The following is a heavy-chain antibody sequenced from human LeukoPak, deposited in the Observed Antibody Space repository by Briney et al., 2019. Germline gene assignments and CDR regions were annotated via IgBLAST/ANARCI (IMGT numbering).Heavy chain of an antibody. CDR3: ARLIHCSGGSCHYYFDY. CDR1: GFTFSSYS. V-gene: IGHV3-21*01. CDR2: ISSSSSYI. J-gene: IGHJ4*02. Sequence: KTGGSLRLSCAASGFTFSSYSMNWVRQAPGKGLEWVSSISSSSSYIYYADSVKGRFTISRDNAKNSLYLQMNSLRAEDTAVYYCARLIHCSGGSCHYYFDYWGQGTLVTVSS. D-gene: IGHD2-15*01.